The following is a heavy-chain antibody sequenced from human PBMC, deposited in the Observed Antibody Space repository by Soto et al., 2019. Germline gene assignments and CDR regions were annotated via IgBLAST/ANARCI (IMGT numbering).Heavy chain of an antibody. J-gene: IGHJ4*02. Sequence: SVKVSCKASGGTFSSYAISWVRQAPGQGLEWMGGIIPIFGTANYAQKFQGRVTITADESTSTAYMELSSLRSEDTAVYYCASRIAAAGTQNYVDYWGQGTLVTVSS. CDR3: ASRIAAAGTQNYVDY. CDR2: IIPIFGTA. V-gene: IGHV1-69*13. D-gene: IGHD6-13*01. CDR1: GGTFSSYA.